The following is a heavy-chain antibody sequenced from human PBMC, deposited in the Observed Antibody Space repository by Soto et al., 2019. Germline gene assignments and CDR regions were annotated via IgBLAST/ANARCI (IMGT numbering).Heavy chain of an antibody. D-gene: IGHD2-21*01. CDR2: IYSGGST. CDR1: GFTFSSNY. CDR3: ARIPLPPYYYYGMDV. Sequence: GGSLRLSCAASGFTFSSNYMSWVRQAPGKGLEWVSVIYSGGSTYYADSVKGRFTISRDNSKNTLYLQMNSLRAEDTAVYYCARIPLPPYYYYGMDVWGQGTTVTVSS. J-gene: IGHJ6*02. V-gene: IGHV3-66*01.